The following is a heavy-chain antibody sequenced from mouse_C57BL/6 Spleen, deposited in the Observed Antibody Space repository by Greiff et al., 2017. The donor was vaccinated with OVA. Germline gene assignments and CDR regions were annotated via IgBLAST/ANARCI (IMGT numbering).Heavy chain of an antibody. CDR2: IYPGDGDT. V-gene: IGHV1-82*01. CDR3: ARWSYDYDDGFDY. Sequence: QVQLQQSGPELVKPGASVKISCKASGYAFSSSWMNWVKQRPGKGLEWIGRIYPGDGDTNYNGKFKGKATLTADKSSSQAYMQLSSLTSEDSAVYFCARWSYDYDDGFDYWGQGTTLTVSS. CDR1: GYAFSSSW. J-gene: IGHJ2*01. D-gene: IGHD2-4*01.